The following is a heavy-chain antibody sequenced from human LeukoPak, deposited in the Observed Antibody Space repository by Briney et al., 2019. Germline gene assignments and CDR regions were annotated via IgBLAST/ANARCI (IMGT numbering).Heavy chain of an antibody. Sequence: QPGRSLLLSCAASGFTFSSYGMHWVRQAPGKGLEWVAVIWYDGSNKYYADSVKGRFTISRDNSKNTLYLQMSSLRAGDTAVYYCAKDQSGSSYYFDYWGQGTLVTVSS. J-gene: IGHJ4*02. CDR1: GFTFSSYG. CDR3: AKDQSGSSYYFDY. V-gene: IGHV3-33*06. CDR2: IWYDGSNK. D-gene: IGHD1-26*01.